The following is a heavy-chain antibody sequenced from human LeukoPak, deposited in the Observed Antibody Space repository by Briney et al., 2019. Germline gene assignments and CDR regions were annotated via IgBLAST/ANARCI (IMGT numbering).Heavy chain of an antibody. V-gene: IGHV4-59*01. CDR2: IHYSGST. CDR3: ARVTRYSGYLFDY. CDR1: GDSISTYY. J-gene: IGHJ4*02. Sequence: SETLSLTCTVSGDSISTYYWSWIRQPPGKGLEWIGYIHYSGSTNYNPSLKSRVTISIDTSKNQFSLKLSSVTAADTAVYYCARVTRYSGYLFDYWGRGTLVTVSS. D-gene: IGHD5-12*01.